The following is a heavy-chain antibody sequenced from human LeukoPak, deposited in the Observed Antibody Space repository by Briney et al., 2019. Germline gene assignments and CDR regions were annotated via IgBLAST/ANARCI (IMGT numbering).Heavy chain of an antibody. D-gene: IGHD3-22*01. J-gene: IGHJ5*02. V-gene: IGHV4-59*08. Sequence: SETLSLTCTVSGGSVSSYYWSWIRQPPGKGLEWIGYIYYRGSTNYNPSLKSRVTISVDTSKNQFSLKLSSVTAADTAVYYCARWGKLDSSGYHVENWFDPWGQGTLVTVSS. CDR3: ARWGKLDSSGYHVENWFDP. CDR1: GGSVSSYY. CDR2: IYYRGST.